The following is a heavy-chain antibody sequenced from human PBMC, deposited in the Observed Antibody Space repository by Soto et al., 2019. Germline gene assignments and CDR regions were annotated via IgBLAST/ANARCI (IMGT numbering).Heavy chain of an antibody. CDR2: IHYSGNT. Sequence: PSETLSLTCSVSGGSLSSYYWTWIRQPPGKGLEWTGYIHYSGNTDYNSSLAGRLTISQDTSKNQISLELRSVTAAVTAVYFCARSTKYYFDSWGQGILVTVSS. CDR1: GGSLSSYY. CDR3: ARSTKYYFDS. J-gene: IGHJ4*02. V-gene: IGHV4-59*08.